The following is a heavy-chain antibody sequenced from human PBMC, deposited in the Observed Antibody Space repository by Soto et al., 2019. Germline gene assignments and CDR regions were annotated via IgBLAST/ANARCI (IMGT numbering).Heavy chain of an antibody. D-gene: IGHD6-19*01. V-gene: IGHV3-30-3*01. CDR3: ARDRGSSGLVRVLDY. Sequence: QVQLVESGGGVVRPGRSLRLSWVASGFTLSSYALHWVRRAPGRGLGWVAVISNDGSNKYYADSVKGRFTISRDNSENTLYLQMNSLRAEDTAVYFCARDRGSSGLVRVLDYWGQGTLVTVSS. CDR1: GFTLSSYA. CDR2: ISNDGSNK. J-gene: IGHJ4*02.